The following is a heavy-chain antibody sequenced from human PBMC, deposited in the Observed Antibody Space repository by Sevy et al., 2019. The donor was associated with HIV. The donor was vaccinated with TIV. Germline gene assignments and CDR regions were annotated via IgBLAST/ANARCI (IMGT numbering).Heavy chain of an antibody. CDR3: VRGADYYDRGGANCDS. J-gene: IGHJ4*02. D-gene: IGHD3-22*01. CDR1: GFSFSKYG. CDR2: IWYDGSRE. Sequence: GGSLRLSCTASGFSFSKYGMHWVRQAPGKGLEWVALIWYDGSREYYADSVKGRFTISRDNSNNTLYLQVNSLRAEDTAVYYCVRGADYYDRGGANCDSWGQGTLVTVSS. V-gene: IGHV3-33*01.